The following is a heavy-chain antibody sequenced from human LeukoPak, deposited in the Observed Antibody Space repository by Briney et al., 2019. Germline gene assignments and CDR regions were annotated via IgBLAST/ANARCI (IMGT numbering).Heavy chain of an antibody. J-gene: IGHJ4*02. D-gene: IGHD6-19*01. CDR2: INHSGST. CDR3: ASSVEQWLVDY. V-gene: IGHV4-34*01. CDR1: GGSFSGYY. Sequence: PSETLSLTCAVYGGSFSGYYWSWMRQPPGKGLEWIGEINHSGSTNYNPSLKSRVTISVDTSKNQFSLKLSSVTAADTAVYYCASSVEQWLVDYWGQGTLVTVSS.